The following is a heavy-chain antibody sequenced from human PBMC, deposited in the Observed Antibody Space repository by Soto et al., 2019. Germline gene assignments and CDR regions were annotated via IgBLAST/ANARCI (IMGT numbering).Heavy chain of an antibody. J-gene: IGHJ4*02. CDR2: INPGNGNT. V-gene: IGHV1-3*01. D-gene: IGHD3-22*01. CDR1: GYTFTIYG. Sequence: SVKVSCKASGYTFTIYGINWVRQAPGRGLEWMGWINPGNGNTKYSQQFQGRVIIDRDTSASTAYMELSSLRPEDTAVYYCARGGYFDSSNYLAYWGLGTLVTVSS. CDR3: ARGGYFDSSNYLAY.